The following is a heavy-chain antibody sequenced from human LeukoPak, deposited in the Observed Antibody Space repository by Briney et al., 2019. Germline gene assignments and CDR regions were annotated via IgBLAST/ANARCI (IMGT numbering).Heavy chain of an antibody. CDR1: GGTFSSYA. V-gene: IGHV1-69*13. CDR3: ARGGVRSIAVAVTGRVYYYYGMDV. CDR2: IIPIFGTA. J-gene: IGHJ6*02. D-gene: IGHD6-19*01. Sequence: SVKVSCKASGGTFSSYAISWVRQAPGQGLEWMGGIIPIFGTANYAQKFQGRVTITADESTSTAYMELSSLRSEDTAVYYCARGGVRSIAVAVTGRVYYYYGMDVWGQGTTVTVSS.